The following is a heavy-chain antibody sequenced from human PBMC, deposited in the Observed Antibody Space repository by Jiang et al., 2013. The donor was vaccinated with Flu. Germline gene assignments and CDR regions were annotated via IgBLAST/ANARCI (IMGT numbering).Heavy chain of an antibody. CDR1: GGSFSGYY. CDR2: INHSGST. V-gene: IGHV4-34*01. Sequence: LLKPSETLSLTCAVYGGSFSGYYWSWIRQPPGKGLEWIGEINHSGSTNYNPSLKSRVTISVDTSKNQFSLKLSSVTAADTAVYYCARGGLRYFDWYLPRGRSNWFDPWGQGTLVTVSS. J-gene: IGHJ5*02. D-gene: IGHD3-9*01. CDR3: ARGGLRYFDWYLPRGRSNWFDP.